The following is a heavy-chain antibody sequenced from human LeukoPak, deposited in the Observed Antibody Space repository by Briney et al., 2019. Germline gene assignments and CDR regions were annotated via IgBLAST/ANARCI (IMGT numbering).Heavy chain of an antibody. D-gene: IGHD3-10*01. CDR1: GYSFIRYG. V-gene: IGHV1-18*01. J-gene: IGHJ6*02. CDR2: INTYNDDT. CDR3: ARGSPPQIHDYYYYGLDV. Sequence: ASVKVSCNASGYSFIRYGINWVRQAPGQGLEWLGWINTYNDDTDFAQKLQGRVTMTTDTSKSTAYMELRSLKYDDTAVYYCARGSPPQIHDYYYYGLDVWGQGTTVTVSS.